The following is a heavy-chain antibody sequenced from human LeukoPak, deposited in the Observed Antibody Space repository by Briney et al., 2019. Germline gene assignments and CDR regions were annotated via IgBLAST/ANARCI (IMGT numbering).Heavy chain of an antibody. V-gene: IGHV4-59*11. D-gene: IGHD3-16*01. J-gene: IGHJ4*02. CDR1: GGSISSHF. CDR3: ARGRDDYVWGSSSIGSFDY. Sequence: SETLSLTCTVSGGSISSHFWSWIRQPPGKGLEWIGHIYYSGSTYYNPSLKSRVTISVDTSKNQFSLKLSSVTAADTAVYYCARGRDDYVWGSSSIGSFDYWGQGTLVTVSS. CDR2: IYYSGST.